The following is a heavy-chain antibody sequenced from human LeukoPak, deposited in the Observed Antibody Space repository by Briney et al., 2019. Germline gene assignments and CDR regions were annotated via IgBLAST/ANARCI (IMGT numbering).Heavy chain of an antibody. CDR1: GFTFSSYS. V-gene: IGHV3-48*04. D-gene: IGHD2-21*02. CDR3: ARDSLAYCGGDCYPY. CDR2: ISSSSSTI. J-gene: IGHJ4*02. Sequence: GGSLRLSCAASGFTFSSYSMNWVRQAPGKGLEWVSYISSSSSTIYYADSVKGRFTISRDNAKNSLYLQMNSLRAEDTAVYYCARDSLAYCGGDCYPYWGQGTLVTVSS.